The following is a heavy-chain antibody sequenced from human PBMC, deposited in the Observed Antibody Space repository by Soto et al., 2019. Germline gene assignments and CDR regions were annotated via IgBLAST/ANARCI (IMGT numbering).Heavy chain of an antibody. CDR1: GYTFTSYA. Sequence: ASVKVSCKASGYTFTSYAMHWVRQAPGQRLEWMGWINAGNGNTKYSQKFQGRVTITRDTSASTAYMELSSLRSEDTAVYYCAREAVWGYSSGWYGDYWGQGTLVTVSS. J-gene: IGHJ4*02. CDR2: INAGNGNT. D-gene: IGHD6-19*01. V-gene: IGHV1-3*01. CDR3: AREAVWGYSSGWYGDY.